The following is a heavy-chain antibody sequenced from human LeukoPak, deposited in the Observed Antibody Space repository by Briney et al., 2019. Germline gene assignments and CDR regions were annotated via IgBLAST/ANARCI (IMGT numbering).Heavy chain of an antibody. Sequence: GASVKVSCKASGYTFTSYYMHWVRQAPGQGLEWMGIISPSGGSTSYAQKFQGRVTMTRDTSTSTVYMELSSLRSEDTAVYYCARDLNVVVTSPHYYFDYWGQGTLVTVSS. CDR2: ISPSGGST. CDR3: ARDLNVVVTSPHYYFDY. V-gene: IGHV1-46*01. D-gene: IGHD2-21*02. J-gene: IGHJ4*02. CDR1: GYTFTSYY.